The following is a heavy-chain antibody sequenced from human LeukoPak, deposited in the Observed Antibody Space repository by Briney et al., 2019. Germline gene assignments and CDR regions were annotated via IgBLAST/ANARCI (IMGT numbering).Heavy chain of an antibody. CDR1: GYTFTSYA. CDR3: ARDSYKYYDFWSGYPNLNWFDP. J-gene: IGHJ5*02. D-gene: IGHD3-3*01. V-gene: IGHV7-4-1*02. Sequence: GASVKVSCKASGYTFTSYAMNWVRQAPGQGLEWMGWINTNTGNPTYAQGFTGRFVFSLDTSVSTAYLQISSLKAEDTAVYYCARDSYKYYDFWSGYPNLNWFDPWGQGTLVTVSS. CDR2: INTNTGNP.